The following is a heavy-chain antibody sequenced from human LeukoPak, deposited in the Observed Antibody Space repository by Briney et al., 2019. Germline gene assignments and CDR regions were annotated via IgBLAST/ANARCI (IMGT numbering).Heavy chain of an antibody. D-gene: IGHD7-27*01. J-gene: IGHJ2*01. V-gene: IGHV3-23*01. CDR1: GFTVSSNY. Sequence: GGSLRLSCAASGFTVSSNYMSWVRQAPGKGLEWVSVISGSGTTTYYADSVKGRFTISRDNSKNTLYLQMSSLRAEDTAVYYCAKSSSGDWYFDLWGRGALVTVSS. CDR3: AKSSSGDWYFDL. CDR2: ISGSGTTT.